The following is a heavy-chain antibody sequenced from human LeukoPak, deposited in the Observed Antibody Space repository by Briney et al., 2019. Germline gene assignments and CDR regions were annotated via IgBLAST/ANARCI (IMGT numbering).Heavy chain of an antibody. J-gene: IGHJ4*02. CDR1: GGSFSCYY. CDR2: IHHSGST. CDR3: ASGSPTYSKVGFDY. V-gene: IGHV4-34*01. Sequence: SETLSLTCAVYGGSFSCYYWCWIHQPPGRGLEWVGEIHHSGSTNYNPSLKSQVTISVDTSNNNFSLQRSSLTASDTAVYYWASGSPTYSKVGFDYWGQGTLVTVSS. D-gene: IGHD1-26*01.